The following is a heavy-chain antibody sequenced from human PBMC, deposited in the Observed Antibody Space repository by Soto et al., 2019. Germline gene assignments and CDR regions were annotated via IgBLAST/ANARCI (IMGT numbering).Heavy chain of an antibody. D-gene: IGHD3-22*01. J-gene: IGHJ3*02. CDR1: GFSVCIAL. CDR2: IKSKTDGGTT. Sequence: PWGCLRLCCAACGFSVCIALVDWVLQAPGKGLEWVGRIKSKTDGGTTDYAAPVKGRFTISRDDSKNTLYLQMNSLKTDDTAVYYCTTGFRDSSAPDAFDIWGQGTMVTVTS. V-gene: IGHV3-15*07. CDR3: TTGFRDSSAPDAFDI.